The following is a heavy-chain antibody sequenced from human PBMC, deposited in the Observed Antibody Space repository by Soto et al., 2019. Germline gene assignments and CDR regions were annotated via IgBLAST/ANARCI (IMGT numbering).Heavy chain of an antibody. V-gene: IGHV4-59*01. J-gene: IGHJ6*01. CDR1: GGSISSYY. Sequence: QVQLQESGQGLVKPSETLSLTCTVSGGSISSYYWSWIRQPPGKGLEWIGYIYYSGSTHYNPSLKSRVSISVDTSKNQFSLKLSSVTAADTAVYYCARGGCSGGSCYAPDSYYYGMDVCGQGTTVTFSS. D-gene: IGHD2-15*01. CDR2: IYYSGST. CDR3: ARGGCSGGSCYAPDSYYYGMDV.